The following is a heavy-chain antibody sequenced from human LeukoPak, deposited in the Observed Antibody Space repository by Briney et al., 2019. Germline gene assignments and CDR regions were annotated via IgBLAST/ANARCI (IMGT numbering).Heavy chain of an antibody. D-gene: IGHD3-10*01. Sequence: ASVEVSCKASGGTFSSYAISWVRQAPEQGLEWMGRIIPILGIANYAQKFQGRVTITADKSTSTAYMELSSLRSEDTAVYYCARVGSYYYGSGSYYNWFDPWGQGTLVTVSS. V-gene: IGHV1-69*04. CDR2: IIPILGIA. J-gene: IGHJ5*02. CDR1: GGTFSSYA. CDR3: ARVGSYYYGSGSYYNWFDP.